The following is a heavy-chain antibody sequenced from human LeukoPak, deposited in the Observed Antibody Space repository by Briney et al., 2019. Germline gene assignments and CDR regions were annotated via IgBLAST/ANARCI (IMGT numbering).Heavy chain of an antibody. J-gene: IGHJ6*03. CDR2: INHSGST. Sequence: SETLSLTCAVYGGSFSGYYWSWIRQPPGKGLEWIGEINHSGSTNYNPSLKSRVTISVDTSKNQFSLKLSPVTAADTAVYYCARVFYSSSWAQYYYYMDVWGKGTTVTVSS. V-gene: IGHV4-34*01. CDR3: ARVFYSSSWAQYYYYMDV. D-gene: IGHD6-13*01. CDR1: GGSFSGYY.